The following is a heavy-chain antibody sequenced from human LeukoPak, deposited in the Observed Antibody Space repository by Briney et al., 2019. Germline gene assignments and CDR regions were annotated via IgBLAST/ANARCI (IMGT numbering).Heavy chain of an antibody. CDR1: GGSISSYY. Sequence: PSETLSLTCSVSGGSISSYYWSWIRQPPGKGLEWIGYLYYSGSTNYNPSLESRVTISVDTSKNQFSLKLSSVTAADTAVYYCARHRLSENYQGWFDPWGQGTLVTVSS. J-gene: IGHJ5*02. CDR3: ARHRLSENYQGWFDP. V-gene: IGHV4-59*08. CDR2: LYYSGST. D-gene: IGHD1-7*01.